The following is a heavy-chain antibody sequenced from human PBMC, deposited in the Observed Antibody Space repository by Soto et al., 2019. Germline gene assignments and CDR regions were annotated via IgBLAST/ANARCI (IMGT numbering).Heavy chain of an antibody. Sequence: GPTLVNPTQTLTLTCTFSGFSLSTGGMRVSWIRQPPGKALEWLARIDWDDDKFYSTSLKTRLTISKDTSKNQVVLTMTNMDPVDTATYYCARSGYSYGPHYYYYGMDVWGQGTTVTVSS. V-gene: IGHV2-70*04. CDR2: IDWDDDK. D-gene: IGHD5-18*01. CDR3: ARSGYSYGPHYYYYGMDV. CDR1: GFSLSTGGMR. J-gene: IGHJ6*02.